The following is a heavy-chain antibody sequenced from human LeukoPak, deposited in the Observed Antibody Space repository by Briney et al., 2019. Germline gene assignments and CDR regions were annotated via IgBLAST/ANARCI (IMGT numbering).Heavy chain of an antibody. CDR3: ARHYSSGSNWFDP. D-gene: IGHD3-22*01. J-gene: IGHJ5*02. CDR2: IYYSGNT. Sequence: SETLSLTCTVSGGSISGFYWNWIRQPPGRGLEWIGYIYYSGNTNYNPSLKSRVTISVDTSKNQFSLRLSSVTAADTAVYYCARHYSSGSNWFDPWGQGTLVTVSS. V-gene: IGHV4-59*01. CDR1: GGSISGFY.